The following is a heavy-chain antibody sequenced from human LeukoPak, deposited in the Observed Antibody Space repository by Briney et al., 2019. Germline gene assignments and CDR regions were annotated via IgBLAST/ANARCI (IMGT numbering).Heavy chain of an antibody. CDR3: AREGNGLLSKDLDY. D-gene: IGHD2-15*01. J-gene: IGHJ4*02. CDR1: GYTFTDYY. V-gene: IGHV1-2*02. CDR2: INPRDGGT. Sequence: ASVKVSCKGSGYTFTDYYLHWVRQAPGQGLEWVGYINPRDGGTSSPPNFRGRVTMTTDASSSTVYMELSRLTSDDTAIYYWAREGNGLLSKDLDYWGKGPLFTVSS.